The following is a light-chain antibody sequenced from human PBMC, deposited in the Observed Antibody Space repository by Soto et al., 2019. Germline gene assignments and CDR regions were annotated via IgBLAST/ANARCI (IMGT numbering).Light chain of an antibody. J-gene: IGLJ2*01. V-gene: IGLV2-14*01. CDR2: DVS. Sequence: QSALTPPASVAGSPGQSITISCTGTISDVGGYNYVSWYQQHPGKAPKLMIYDVSNRPSGVSNRFSGSKSGNTASLTISGLQAEDEADYYCSSYTSSSTRVFGGGTKLTVL. CDR3: SSYTSSSTRV. CDR1: ISDVGGYNY.